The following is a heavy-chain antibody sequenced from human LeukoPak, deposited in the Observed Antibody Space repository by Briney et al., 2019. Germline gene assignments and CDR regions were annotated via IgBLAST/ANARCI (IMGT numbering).Heavy chain of an antibody. CDR2: IDPSDSYT. J-gene: IGHJ5*02. CDR3: ARQGYCSSTSCYRRWWFDP. V-gene: IGHV5-10-1*01. CDR1: GYIFTSYW. D-gene: IGHD2-2*02. Sequence: GESLKISCKGSGYIFTSYWISWVRQMPGKCLEWMGRIDPSDSYTNYSPSFQGHVTISADKSISTAYLQWSSLKASDTAMYYCARQGYCSSTSCYRRWWFDPWGQGTLVTVSS.